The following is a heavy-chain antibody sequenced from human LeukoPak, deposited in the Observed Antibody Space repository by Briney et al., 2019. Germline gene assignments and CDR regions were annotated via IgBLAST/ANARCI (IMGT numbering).Heavy chain of an antibody. Sequence: SETLTLACTVSGGSISSGSYYWSWIRQPAGKELEWIGRIYTSGSTNYNPSLKSRVTISVDTSKNQFSLRLSSVTAADTAVYYCARPWARQNWFDPWGQGILVTVSS. D-gene: IGHD2/OR15-2a*01. CDR1: GGSISSGSYY. V-gene: IGHV4-61*02. CDR2: IYTSGST. CDR3: ARPWARQNWFDP. J-gene: IGHJ5*02.